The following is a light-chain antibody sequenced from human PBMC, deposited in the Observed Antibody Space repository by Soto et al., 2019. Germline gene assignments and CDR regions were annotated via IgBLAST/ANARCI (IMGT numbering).Light chain of an antibody. J-gene: IGKJ5*01. CDR1: QSVSNS. Sequence: EIVLTQSPGTLSLSPGERATLSCRASQSVSNSLAWYQQKTGQAPRLLISGASSRATGIPDRFSGSGSETDFTLTISRLEPEDFALYYCQRYGSSPITFGQGTRL. CDR3: QRYGSSPIT. CDR2: GAS. V-gene: IGKV3-20*01.